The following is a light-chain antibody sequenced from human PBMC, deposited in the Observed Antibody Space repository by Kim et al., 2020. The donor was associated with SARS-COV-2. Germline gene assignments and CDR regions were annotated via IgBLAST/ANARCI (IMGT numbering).Light chain of an antibody. J-gene: IGKJ3*01. CDR1: QSVSNH. CDR2: SAS. CDR3: QKYNSALFT. V-gene: IGKV1-27*01. Sequence: DIQMTQSPSSLSASVGDRVTLSCRASQSVSNHLAWYQQKPGNVPKLLLYSASTLRAGVPSRFSGSRAEADFTLTISSLQAADVATYYCQKYNSALFTFGRGTKVDIK.